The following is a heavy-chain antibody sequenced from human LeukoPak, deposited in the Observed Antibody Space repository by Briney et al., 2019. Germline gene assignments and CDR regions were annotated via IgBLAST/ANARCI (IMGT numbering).Heavy chain of an antibody. CDR2: ISGSGGST. CDR3: AKGLVGSGWIYFDY. V-gene: IGHV3-23*01. CDR1: GFTFSSYA. D-gene: IGHD6-19*01. J-gene: IGHJ4*02. Sequence: GGSLRLSCAASGFTFSSYAMSWVRQAPGKGLEWVSAISGSGGSTYYADSVKGRFTISRDNSKNTLYLQMNGLRAEDTAVYYCAKGLVGSGWIYFDYWGQGTLVTVSS.